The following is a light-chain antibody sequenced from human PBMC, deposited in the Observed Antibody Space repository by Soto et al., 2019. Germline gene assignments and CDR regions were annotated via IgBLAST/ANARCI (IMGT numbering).Light chain of an antibody. CDR1: QSVSSY. CDR2: DAS. J-gene: IGKJ3*01. CDR3: QQRSNWPLT. Sequence: LRLSXQARATRPXXSSQSVSSYLAWYQQKPGQAPRLLIYDASNRATGIPARFSGSGSGTDFTLTISSLEPEDFAVYYCQQRSNWPLTFGPGTKVDIK. V-gene: IGKV3-11*01.